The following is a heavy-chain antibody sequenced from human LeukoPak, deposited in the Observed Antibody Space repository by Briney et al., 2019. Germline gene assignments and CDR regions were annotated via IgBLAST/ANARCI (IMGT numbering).Heavy chain of an antibody. J-gene: IGHJ4*02. D-gene: IGHD1-26*01. CDR3: ASWGEGALDN. CDR2: ISTSTTTI. Sequence: GGSLRLSCAASGFTFSSYWMSWVRQAPGKGLEWISYISTSTTTIYYANSVKGRFTISRDNAKKSLYLQMNSLRVEDTGVYYCASWGEGALDNWGQGTLVTVSS. V-gene: IGHV3-48*01. CDR1: GFTFSSYW.